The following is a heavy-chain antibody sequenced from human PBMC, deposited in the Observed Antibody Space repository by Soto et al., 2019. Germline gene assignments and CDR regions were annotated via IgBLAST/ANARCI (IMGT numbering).Heavy chain of an antibody. CDR2: IKQDGSEK. V-gene: IGHV3-7*01. D-gene: IGHD6-13*01. CDR1: GFTFSSYW. J-gene: IGHJ4*02. Sequence: PGWSLRLSCVVSGFTFSSYWMNWVRQAPGKGLEWVANIKQDGSEKYYVDSAKGRFTISRDKAKNSLYLQMNSLSAEDTAIYYCATSRTFDYWGQGTLVTVSP. CDR3: ATSRTFDY.